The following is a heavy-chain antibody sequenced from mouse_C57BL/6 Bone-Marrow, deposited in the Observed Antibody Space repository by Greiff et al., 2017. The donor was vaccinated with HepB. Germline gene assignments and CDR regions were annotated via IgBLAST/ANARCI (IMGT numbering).Heavy chain of an antibody. V-gene: IGHV3-6*01. J-gene: IGHJ2*01. CDR1: GYSITSGYY. CDR3: AREPYYGTLFDY. Sequence: EVQRVESGPGLVKPSQSLSLTCSVTGYSITSGYYWNWIRQFPGNKLEWMGYISYDGSNNYNPSLKNRISITRDTSKNQFFLKLNSVTTEDTATYYCAREPYYGTLFDYWGQGTTLTVSS. D-gene: IGHD1-1*01. CDR2: ISYDGSN.